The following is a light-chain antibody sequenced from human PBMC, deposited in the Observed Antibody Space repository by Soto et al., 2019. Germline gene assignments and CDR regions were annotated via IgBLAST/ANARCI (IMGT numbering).Light chain of an antibody. J-gene: IGKJ2*01. V-gene: IGKV3-11*01. CDR1: QSVSSY. CDR3: QQRSNWPPRMYT. CDR2: DAS. Sequence: EIVLTQSPATLSLSPGERATLSCRASQSVSSYLAWYQQKPGQAPRLLIYDASNRATGIPARFSGSGSATDFTLTISSLEPEDFAVYYCQQRSNWPPRMYTFGQGTKLEIK.